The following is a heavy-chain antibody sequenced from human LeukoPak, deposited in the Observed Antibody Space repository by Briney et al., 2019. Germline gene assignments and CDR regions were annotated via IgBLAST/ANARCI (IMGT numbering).Heavy chain of an antibody. CDR2: IHHSGNT. CDR3: ARVGLSGPIRYYYGMDV. Sequence: SETLSLTCAVSGGSISSSNWWSWVRQSPGKGLEWIGKIHHSGNTNYNPSLKSRVTISVDKSKNQFSLKLSSVTAADTAVYYCARVGLSGPIRYYYGMDVWGQGTTVTVSS. CDR1: GGSISSSNW. J-gene: IGHJ6*02. V-gene: IGHV4-4*02. D-gene: IGHD6-19*01.